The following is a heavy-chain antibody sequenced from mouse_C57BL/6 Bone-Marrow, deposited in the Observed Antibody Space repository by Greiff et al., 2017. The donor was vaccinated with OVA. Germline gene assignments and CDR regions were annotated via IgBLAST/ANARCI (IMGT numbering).Heavy chain of an antibody. CDR2: IRRKSSNSAS. CDR3: VRGGLRQYFDV. Sequence: EVKLVESGGGLVQPKGSLKLSCAASGFTFNTYAMHWVRQAPGKGLEWVARIRRKSSNSASYYADSVKDRFTISRDDSQSMLYLQMSSLKTEDTAMYYCVRGGLRQYFDVWGTGTTVTVSS. V-gene: IGHV10-3*01. CDR1: GFTFNTYA. D-gene: IGHD2-4*01. J-gene: IGHJ1*03.